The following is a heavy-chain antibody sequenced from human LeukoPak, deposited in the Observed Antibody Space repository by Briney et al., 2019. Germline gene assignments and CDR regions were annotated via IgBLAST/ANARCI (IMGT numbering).Heavy chain of an antibody. V-gene: IGHV4-59*01. J-gene: IGHJ5*02. Sequence: PSETLSLTCTVSGGSISSYYWSWIRQPPGKGLEWIGYIYYSGSTNYNPSLKSRVTISVDTSKNQFSLKLSSVTAADTAVYYCARDRVRWFDPWGQGTLVTVSS. CDR1: GGSISSYY. CDR2: IYYSGST. CDR3: ARDRVRWFDP. D-gene: IGHD3-10*02.